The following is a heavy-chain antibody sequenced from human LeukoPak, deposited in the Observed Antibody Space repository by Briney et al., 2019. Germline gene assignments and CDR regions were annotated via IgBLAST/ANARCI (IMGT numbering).Heavy chain of an antibody. CDR3: ATEYRSGGSCYQYYYYFDY. D-gene: IGHD2-15*01. V-gene: IGHV1-46*01. CDR1: GYTFTSYY. CDR2: INPSGGST. Sequence: GASVKVSCKASGYTFTSYYMHWVRQAPGQGLEWMGIINPSGGSTSYAQKFQGRVTMTRDTSTSTVYMELSSLRSEDTAVYYCATEYRSGGSCYQYYYYFDYWGQGTLVTVSS. J-gene: IGHJ4*02.